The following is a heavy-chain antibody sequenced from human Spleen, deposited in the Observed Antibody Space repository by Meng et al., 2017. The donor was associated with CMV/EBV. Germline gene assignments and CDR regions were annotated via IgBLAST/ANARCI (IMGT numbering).Heavy chain of an antibody. V-gene: IGHV3-30-3*01. CDR1: GFSFSTYA. CDR2: MSYDGTKI. CDR3: AKGGLLWF. J-gene: IGHJ6*02. Sequence: GGSLRLSCVASGFSFSTYAMYWVRQAPGKGLEWVALMSYDGTKISYSDSVKGRFTISRDNPKNTLYLQMNSLRPDDTAVYYCAKGGLLWFGGQGTTVTVSS. D-gene: IGHD3-10*01.